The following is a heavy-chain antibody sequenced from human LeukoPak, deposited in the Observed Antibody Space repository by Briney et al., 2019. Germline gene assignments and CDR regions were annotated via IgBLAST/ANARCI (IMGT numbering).Heavy chain of an antibody. CDR3: ARVYDFWSGYCTFDY. CDR1: GGSISSYY. D-gene: IGHD3-3*01. V-gene: IGHV4-59*01. Sequence: PSETLSLTCTVSGGSISSYYWSWIRQPPGKGLEWIGYIYYSGSTNYNPSLKSRVTISVDTSKNQFSLKLSSVTVADTAVYYCARVYDFWSGYCTFDYWGQGTLVTVSS. J-gene: IGHJ4*02. CDR2: IYYSGST.